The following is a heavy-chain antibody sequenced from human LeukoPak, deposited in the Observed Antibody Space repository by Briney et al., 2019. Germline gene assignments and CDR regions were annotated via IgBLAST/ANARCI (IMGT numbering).Heavy chain of an antibody. CDR3: ARAIWTSTVTTYYLDY. CDR2: INAGNGKT. Sequence: ASVKVSCKAAGYSFTNYAIQWVRQAPGQRLEWMGWINAGNGKTKYSQKFQGRVTITRDTSATTAYMELSSLRSEDTAVYYCARAIWTSTVTTYYLDYWGQEPWSPSPQ. V-gene: IGHV1-3*01. CDR1: GYSFTNYA. D-gene: IGHD4-17*01. J-gene: IGHJ4*01.